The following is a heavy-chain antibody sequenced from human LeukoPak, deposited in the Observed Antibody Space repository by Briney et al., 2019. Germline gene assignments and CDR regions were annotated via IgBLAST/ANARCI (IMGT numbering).Heavy chain of an antibody. Sequence: PSETLSLTCTVSGGSISSYYWSWIRQPPGKGLEWIGYIYYSGGTNYNPSLKSRVTISVDTSKNQFSLKLTSVTAADTAVYYCAAGGYYDNSGTDYWGQETLVTVSS. J-gene: IGHJ4*02. CDR3: AAGGYYDNSGTDY. CDR2: IYYSGGT. D-gene: IGHD3-22*01. V-gene: IGHV4-59*03. CDR1: GGSISSYY.